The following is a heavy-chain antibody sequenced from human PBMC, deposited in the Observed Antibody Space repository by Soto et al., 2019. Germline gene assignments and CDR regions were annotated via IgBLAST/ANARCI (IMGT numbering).Heavy chain of an antibody. CDR1: GFTFSSYG. Sequence: GGSLRLSCAASGFTFSSYGMHWVRQAPGKGLEWVAVISYDGSNKYYADSVKGRFTISRDNSKNTLYLQMNSLRAEDTAVYYCAKDHYDILTGYFPAEYFQHWGQGT. J-gene: IGHJ1*01. CDR2: ISYDGSNK. D-gene: IGHD3-9*01. V-gene: IGHV3-30*18. CDR3: AKDHYDILTGYFPAEYFQH.